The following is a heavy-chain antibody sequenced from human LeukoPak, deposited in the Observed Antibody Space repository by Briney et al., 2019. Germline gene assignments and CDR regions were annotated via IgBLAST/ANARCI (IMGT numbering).Heavy chain of an antibody. CDR2: IYHSGST. Sequence: SETLSLTCAVSGYSISSGYYWGWIRQPPGKGLEWIGSIYHSGSTYYNPSLKSRVTISVDTSKNQFSLKLSSVTAADTAVYYCARGWLAVAGTGFDYWGQGTLVTVSS. CDR1: GYSISSGYY. J-gene: IGHJ4*02. D-gene: IGHD6-19*01. V-gene: IGHV4-38-2*01. CDR3: ARGWLAVAGTGFDY.